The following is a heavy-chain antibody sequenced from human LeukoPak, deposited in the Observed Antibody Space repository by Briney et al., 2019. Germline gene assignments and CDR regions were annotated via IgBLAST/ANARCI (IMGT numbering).Heavy chain of an antibody. V-gene: IGHV1-18*01. CDR1: GGTFSSYA. CDR3: ARDQSSSWYAHYYYYYMDV. D-gene: IGHD6-13*01. CDR2: ISAYNGNT. Sequence: ASVKVSCKASGGTFSSYAISWVRQAPGQGLEWMGWISAYNGNTNYAQKLQGRVTMTTDTSTSTAYMELRSLRSDDTAVYYCARDQSSSWYAHYYYYYMDVWGKGTTVTVSS. J-gene: IGHJ6*03.